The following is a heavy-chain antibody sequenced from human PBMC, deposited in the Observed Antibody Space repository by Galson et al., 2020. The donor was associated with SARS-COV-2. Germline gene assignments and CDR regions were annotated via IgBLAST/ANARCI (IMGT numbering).Heavy chain of an antibody. CDR1: GGSISSSSYY. V-gene: IGHV4-39*01. D-gene: IGHD6-13*01. J-gene: IGHJ4*02. CDR2: IYYSGST. Sequence: SETLSLTCTVSGGSISSSSYYWDWIRQPPGKGLEWIGSIYYSGSTYYNPSLKSRVTISVDTSKNQFSLKLSSVTAADTAVYYCARRPYLAAADVAPFDYWGQGTLVTVSS. CDR3: ARRPYLAAADVAPFDY.